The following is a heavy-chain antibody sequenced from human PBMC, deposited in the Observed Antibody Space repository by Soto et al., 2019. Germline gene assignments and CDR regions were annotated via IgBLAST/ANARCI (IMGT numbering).Heavy chain of an antibody. Sequence: ASVKVSCKASGYAFSIYYLHWVRQAPGQGLEWMGIINPSGKSTTYAQKFQGRVTMTSNTSTNTVYMELSSLRSDDTAVYYCAREKGPTNPSFDFWGQRTLVTVSS. CDR2: INPSGKST. CDR3: AREKGPTNPSFDF. V-gene: IGHV1-46*01. CDR1: GYAFSIYY. J-gene: IGHJ4*02.